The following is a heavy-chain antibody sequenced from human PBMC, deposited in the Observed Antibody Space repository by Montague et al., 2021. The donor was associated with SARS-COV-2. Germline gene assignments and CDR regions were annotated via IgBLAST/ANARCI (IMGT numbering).Heavy chain of an antibody. Sequence: SETLSLTCEVSGASISSSNWWIWVRQSPGKGLEWIGETYHSGSTNYNPSLRSRVTISVDKSKNQFSLKVNSVSAADTAVYYCAGLTLMELWLSGYYFDSWGQGILVTVSS. CDR3: AGLTLMELWLSGYYFDS. V-gene: IGHV4-4*02. D-gene: IGHD5-18*01. CDR2: TYHSGST. CDR1: GASISSSNW. J-gene: IGHJ4*02.